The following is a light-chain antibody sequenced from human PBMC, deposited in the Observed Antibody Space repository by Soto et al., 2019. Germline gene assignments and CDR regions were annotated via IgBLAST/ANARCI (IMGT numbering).Light chain of an antibody. CDR2: DAS. Sequence: EIVMAQSPATLAVSAWERATLSCGASQSVKTFLVWYQRRPGQAPRVLIYDASHRASGIPARFSGSGSGTEFTLTISSLQPDDFATYYCQQYNGFPWTFGQGTKVDI. J-gene: IGKJ1*01. CDR1: QSVKTF. V-gene: IGKV3D-15*01. CDR3: QQYNGFPWT.